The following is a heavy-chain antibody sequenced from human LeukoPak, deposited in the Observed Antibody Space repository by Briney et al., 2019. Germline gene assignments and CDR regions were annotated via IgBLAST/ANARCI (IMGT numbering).Heavy chain of an antibody. CDR2: IYSGGST. CDR1: GFTVSSNY. D-gene: IGHD3-22*01. CDR3: ARGSSGGYNWFDP. V-gene: IGHV3-66*01. Sequence: GGSLRLSCAASGFTVSSNYMSWVRQAPGKGLEWVSVIYSGGSTYYADSVKGRFTISRDNSKNTLYLQMNSLRAEDTAVYYCARGSSGGYNWFDPWGQGTLVTVSS. J-gene: IGHJ5*02.